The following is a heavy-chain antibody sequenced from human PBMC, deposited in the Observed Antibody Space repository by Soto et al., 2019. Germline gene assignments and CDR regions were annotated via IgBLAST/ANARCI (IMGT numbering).Heavy chain of an antibody. V-gene: IGHV4-59*08. CDR2: IYYSGST. J-gene: IGHJ3*02. CDR1: GGSISIYY. D-gene: IGHD6-13*01. CDR3: ARRYSSAFDI. Sequence: SETLSLTCTVSGGSISIYYWSWIRQPPGEGLEWIGYIYYSGSTNYNPSLKSRVTISVDTSKNQFSLKLSSVTAADTAVYYCARRYSSAFDIWGQGTMVTVS.